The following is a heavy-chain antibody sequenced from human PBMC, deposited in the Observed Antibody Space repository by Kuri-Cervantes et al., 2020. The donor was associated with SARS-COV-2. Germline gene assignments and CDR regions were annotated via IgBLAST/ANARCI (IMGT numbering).Heavy chain of an antibody. Sequence: GGSLRLSCARTGFSFSDYSMNWVRQAPGKGLEWVSSVSSGGTSVYYADSLEGRPTISRDNAKSSLYLEMNSLRAEDTAMYYCARDLGTFSSGWFYMDVWGKGTTVTVSS. CDR2: VSSGGTSV. CDR3: ARDLGTFSSGWFYMDV. J-gene: IGHJ6*03. V-gene: IGHV3-21*01. CDR1: GFSFSDYS. D-gene: IGHD6-19*01.